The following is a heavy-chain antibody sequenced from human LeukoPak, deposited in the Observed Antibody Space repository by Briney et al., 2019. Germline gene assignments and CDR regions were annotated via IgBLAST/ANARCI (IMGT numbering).Heavy chain of an antibody. CDR3: ARPSFSSGSYFDH. CDR1: GFTFSTYW. Sequence: GPLRLSCAASGFTFSTYWMSWVRQAPGKGLEWVANIKEDGSEIYYVDSVKGRFTISRDNTKTSLYLRMNSLRAEDTAVYYCARPSFSSGSYFDHWGQGALVTVSS. V-gene: IGHV3-7*01. CDR2: IKEDGSEI. J-gene: IGHJ4*02. D-gene: IGHD6-19*01.